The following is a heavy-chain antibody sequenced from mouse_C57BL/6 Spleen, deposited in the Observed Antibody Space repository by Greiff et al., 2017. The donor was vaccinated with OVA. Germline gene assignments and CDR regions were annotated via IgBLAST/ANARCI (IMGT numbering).Heavy chain of an antibody. CDR3: ARKGDYDWYFDV. CDR2: IYPGDVYT. J-gene: IGHJ1*03. D-gene: IGHD2-4*01. CDR1: GYAFSSSW. Sequence: VQLQQSGPELVKPGASVKISCKASGYAFSSSWMNWVKQRPGKGLEWIGRIYPGDVYTNYNGKFKGKATLTADKSSSTAYMQLSSLTSEDSAVYFCARKGDYDWYFDVWGTGTTVTVSS. V-gene: IGHV1-82*01.